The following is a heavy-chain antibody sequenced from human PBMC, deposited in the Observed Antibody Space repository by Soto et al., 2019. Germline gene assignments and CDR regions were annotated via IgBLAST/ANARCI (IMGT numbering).Heavy chain of an antibody. V-gene: IGHV3-15*01. Sequence: EVQLVESGGGLAKPGGSLRLSCAASGFTFSDSGMSWVRQAPGKGLEWVGRVKSKTNGGTTDYAAPVKGRFTVTRDDSKNTLYLQINSLKIEDTAVYYCTTEDGWVGYWGQGTMVTVSS. CDR3: TTEDGWVGY. J-gene: IGHJ4*02. CDR1: GFTFSDSG. CDR2: VKSKTNGGTT.